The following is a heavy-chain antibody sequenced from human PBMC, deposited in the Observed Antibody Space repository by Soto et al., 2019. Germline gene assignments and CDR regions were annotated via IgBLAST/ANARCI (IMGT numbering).Heavy chain of an antibody. D-gene: IGHD6-6*01. V-gene: IGHV3-64*04. CDR3: ARSFQGIAARPSDY. CDR2: ISSNGGST. Sequence: GGSLRLSCSASGFTFSSYAMHWVRQAPGKGLEYVSAISSNGGSTYYADSVKGRFTISRDNSKNTLYLQMNSLRAEDTAVYYCARSFQGIAARPSDYRGQGTLVTVSS. J-gene: IGHJ4*02. CDR1: GFTFSSYA.